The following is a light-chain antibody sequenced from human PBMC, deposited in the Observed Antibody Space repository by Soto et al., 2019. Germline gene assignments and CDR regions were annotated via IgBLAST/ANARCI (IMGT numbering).Light chain of an antibody. J-gene: IGLJ1*01. Sequence: QSALTQPRSVSGSPGQSVTISCTGTGNDVCAYNYVSWYQQHPGRPPKPMIYDVARWPSGVPDRFSGSKSGNTASLTISGLQAEDEADYFCCSYAGGYTYLFGTGTKLTVL. V-gene: IGLV2-11*01. CDR3: CSYAGGYTYL. CDR1: GNDVCAYNY. CDR2: DVA.